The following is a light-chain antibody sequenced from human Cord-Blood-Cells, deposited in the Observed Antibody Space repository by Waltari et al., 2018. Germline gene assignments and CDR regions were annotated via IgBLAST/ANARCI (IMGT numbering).Light chain of an antibody. CDR1: SSDVGSYNL. V-gene: IGLV2-23*01. Sequence: QSALTQPASVSGSPGQSITIPCTGTSSDVGSYNLVSWYQQHPGKAPKPMIYEGSKRPSGVSNRFSGSKSGNTASLTSSGLQAEDEADYYGCSYAGSSTHVVFGGGTKLTVL. J-gene: IGLJ2*01. CDR3: CSYAGSSTHVV. CDR2: EGS.